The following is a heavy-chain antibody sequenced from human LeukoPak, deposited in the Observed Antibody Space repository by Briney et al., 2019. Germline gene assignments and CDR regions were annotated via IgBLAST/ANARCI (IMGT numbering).Heavy chain of an antibody. J-gene: IGHJ4*02. CDR1: GYTFTSYG. D-gene: IGHD6-19*01. Sequence: ASVKVSCKASGYTFTSYGISWVRQAPGQGLEWMGWISAYNGNTNYAQKLQGRVTMTTDTSTSTAYMELRSLRSDDTAVYYCARETSNWGCSSGCPVEYWGQGTLVTVSS. V-gene: IGHV1-18*01. CDR2: ISAYNGNT. CDR3: ARETSNWGCSSGCPVEY.